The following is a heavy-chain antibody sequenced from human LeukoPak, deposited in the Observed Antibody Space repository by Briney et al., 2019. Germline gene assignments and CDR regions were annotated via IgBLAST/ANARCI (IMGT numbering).Heavy chain of an antibody. J-gene: IGHJ5*02. CDR1: GYTFSNYV. D-gene: IGHD6-13*01. V-gene: IGHV1-3*01. CDR3: ARDPIQQLGGPGWFDP. Sequence: ASVKVSCKASGYTFSNYVLYWVRQAPGLRLEWMGWINAGNGDTKYSQKLQGRVTITRDTSATTVYMELSSLRSEDTAVYYCARDPIQQLGGPGWFDPWGQGTLVTVSS. CDR2: INAGNGDT.